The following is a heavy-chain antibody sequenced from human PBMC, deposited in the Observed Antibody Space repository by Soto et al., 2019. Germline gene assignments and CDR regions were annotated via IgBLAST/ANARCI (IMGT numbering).Heavy chain of an antibody. CDR1: GGSFSGYY. J-gene: IGHJ3*02. CDR3: ARVGSGFGAFDI. V-gene: IGHV4-34*01. CDR2: IDHSGST. Sequence: SETLSLTCAVYGGSFSGYYWSWIRQPPGKGLEWIGEIDHSGSTNYNPSLKSRVTISVDTSKNQFSLKLSSVTAADTAVYYCARVGSGFGAFDIWGQGTMVTVSS. D-gene: IGHD5-12*01.